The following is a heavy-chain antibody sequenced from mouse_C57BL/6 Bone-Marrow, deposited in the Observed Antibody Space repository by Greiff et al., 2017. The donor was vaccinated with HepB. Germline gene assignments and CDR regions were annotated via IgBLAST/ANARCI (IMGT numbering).Heavy chain of an antibody. CDR3: ARLGRRGFDY. CDR2: ISDGGSYT. J-gene: IGHJ2*01. CDR1: GFTFSSYA. V-gene: IGHV5-4*01. Sequence: EVQLVESGGGLVKPGGSLKLSCAASGFTFSSYAMSWVRQTPEKRLEWVATISDGGSYTYYPDNVKGRFTISRDNAKNNLYLQMSHLKSEDTAMYYCARLGRRGFDYWGQGTTLTVSS. D-gene: IGHD4-1*01.